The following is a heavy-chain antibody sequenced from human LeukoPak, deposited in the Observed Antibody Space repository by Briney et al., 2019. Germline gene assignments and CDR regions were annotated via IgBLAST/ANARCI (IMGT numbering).Heavy chain of an antibody. D-gene: IGHD2-21*02. CDR1: GFTVSSNY. CDR2: IYSDGST. V-gene: IGHV3-53*01. Sequence: GGPLRLSCAASGFTVSSNYMSWVRQAPGAGLEWVSEIYSDGSTYYAASVKGRFSISRDKSKNTVYLQMNSLRAEDTAVYYCARSLAYCGGDCYSEAFSSWGQGTLVTVSS. CDR3: ARSLAYCGGDCYSEAFSS. J-gene: IGHJ4*02.